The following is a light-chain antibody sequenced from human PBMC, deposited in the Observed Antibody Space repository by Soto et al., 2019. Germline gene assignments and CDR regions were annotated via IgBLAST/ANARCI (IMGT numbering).Light chain of an antibody. CDR3: SSYTITHIPVI. CDR2: EVS. J-gene: IGLJ2*01. Sequence: QSALTQPASVSGSPGQSITISCTGTSNDIGGYNYVSWYQQHPGEAPKLITYEVSNRPSGVSNRFSGSKSDNTASLTITGLQAEDEASYYCSSYTITHIPVIFGGGTQLTVL. CDR1: SNDIGGYNY. V-gene: IGLV2-14*01.